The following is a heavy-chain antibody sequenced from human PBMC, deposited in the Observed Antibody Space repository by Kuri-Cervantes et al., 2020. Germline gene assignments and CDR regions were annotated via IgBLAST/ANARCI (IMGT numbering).Heavy chain of an antibody. J-gene: IGHJ6*02. CDR2: ISGGGSTM. CDR3: AKRNQWLIKPRPHTGMDV. CDR1: GFTFSDYY. V-gene: IGHV3-11*01. D-gene: IGHD6-19*01. Sequence: GESLKISCAASGFTFSDYYMSWIRQAPGKGLEWISYISGGGSTMYYADSVKGRFTISRDNAKNSLYLQMNSLRAEDTAVYYCAKRNQWLIKPRPHTGMDVWAKGPRSPSP.